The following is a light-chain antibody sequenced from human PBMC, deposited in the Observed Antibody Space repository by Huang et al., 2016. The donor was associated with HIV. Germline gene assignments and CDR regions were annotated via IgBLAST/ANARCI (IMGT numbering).Light chain of an antibody. CDR1: QRLLHSDGKTY. Sequence: DVVMTQTPLSLSVNPGQPASISCKSSQRLLHSDGKTYLSWYLQKPGQPPQLLIYELSKRFSGVPDRFSGSGSGTDFTLKISRVEAEDVGVYYCMQSLHIPPAFGGGTKVEIK. V-gene: IGKV2D-29*01. CDR2: ELS. J-gene: IGKJ4*01. CDR3: MQSLHIPPA.